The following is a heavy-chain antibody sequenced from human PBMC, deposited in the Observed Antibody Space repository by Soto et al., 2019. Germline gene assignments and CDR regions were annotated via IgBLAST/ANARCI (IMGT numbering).Heavy chain of an antibody. CDR3: SRGGVSTRTFDY. D-gene: IGHD3-3*01. V-gene: IGHV5-51*01. CDR1: GYNFAGYW. J-gene: IGHJ4*02. Sequence: PGESLKISCKGSGYNFAGYWIAWVRQMPGKGLELMGIIYPSDSDTRYRPSFKGQVTISADKSISSAYLQWSSLRASDTAMYYCSRGGVSTRTFDYWGQGLQVSVS. CDR2: IYPSDSDT.